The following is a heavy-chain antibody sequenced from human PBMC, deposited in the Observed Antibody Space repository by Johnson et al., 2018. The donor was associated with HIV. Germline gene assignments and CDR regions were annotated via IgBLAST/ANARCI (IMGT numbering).Heavy chain of an antibody. CDR1: GFTFSSSA. CDR3: ARDEEVMYAMGAFDI. D-gene: IGHD2-8*02. CDR2: ISYDGSIK. V-gene: IGHV3-30-3*01. Sequence: QVQLVESGGGVVQPGKSLSLPCAASGFTFSSSAMHWVRQAPGQGLQWVGLISYDGSIKYFADSVKGRFTISRDNSKNTLYLQMNSLRAEDTAVYYCARDEEVMYAMGAFDIWGQGTMLTVSS. J-gene: IGHJ3*02.